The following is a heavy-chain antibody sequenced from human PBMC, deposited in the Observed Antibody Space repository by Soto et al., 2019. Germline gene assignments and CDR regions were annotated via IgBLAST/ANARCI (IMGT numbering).Heavy chain of an antibody. J-gene: IGHJ6*02. V-gene: IGHV6-1*01. Sequence: SETLSLTCAISGDSVSSNSAAWNWIRQSPSRGLEWLGRTYYRSKWYNDYAVSVKSRITINPDTSKNQFSLQLNSVTPEDTAVYYCARGGTGTTSNYYCCYSMDVWGQGSTVTVSS. D-gene: IGHD1-1*01. CDR1: GDSVSSNSAA. CDR3: ARGGTGTTSNYYCCYSMDV. CDR2: TYYRSKWYN.